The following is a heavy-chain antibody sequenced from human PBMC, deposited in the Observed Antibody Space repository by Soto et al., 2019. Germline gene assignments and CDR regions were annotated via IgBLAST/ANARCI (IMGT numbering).Heavy chain of an antibody. CDR3: AVPGAGDFDY. V-gene: IGHV4-4*02. Sequence: SETLSLTCAVSGAPISTNNWWSWVRQPPGKGLEWIGEVYHSGSTNCNPSLKSRVAISIDKSKNQFSLRLTSMTAADTAVYYCAVPGAGDFDYWSQGTLVPVSS. D-gene: IGHD6-13*01. CDR1: GAPISTNNW. J-gene: IGHJ4*02. CDR2: VYHSGST.